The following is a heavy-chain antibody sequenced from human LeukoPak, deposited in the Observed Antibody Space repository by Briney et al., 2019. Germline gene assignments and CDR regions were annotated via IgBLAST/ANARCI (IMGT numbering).Heavy chain of an antibody. CDR3: AREYSSSSGRAFDY. Sequence: GGSLRLSCAASGFTLSNYWMHWVRQGPGKGLVWVSRISPDGSTTTYADSVKGRFIISRDSAQNTVYLQMSSLRLEDTAVYYCAREYSSSSGRAFDYWGQGTLVTASS. D-gene: IGHD6-6*01. CDR2: ISPDGSTT. J-gene: IGHJ4*02. V-gene: IGHV3-74*01. CDR1: GFTLSNYW.